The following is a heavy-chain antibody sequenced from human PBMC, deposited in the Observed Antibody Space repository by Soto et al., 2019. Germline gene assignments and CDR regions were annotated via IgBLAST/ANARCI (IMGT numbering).Heavy chain of an antibody. CDR1: GYTFTSYY. CDR2: INPSGGST. Sequence: DSVKGSCKASGYTFTSYYMHWVRQAPGQGLEWMGIINPSGGSTSYAQKFQGRVTMARDTSTSTVYMELSSLRSEDTAVYYCARDRPIPAAIAPSAFDIWGQGTMVTVSS. CDR3: ARDRPIPAAIAPSAFDI. J-gene: IGHJ3*02. D-gene: IGHD2-2*02. V-gene: IGHV1-46*01.